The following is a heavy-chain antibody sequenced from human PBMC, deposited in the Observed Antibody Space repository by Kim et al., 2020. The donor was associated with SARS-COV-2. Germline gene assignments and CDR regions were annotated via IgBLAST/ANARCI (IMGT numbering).Heavy chain of an antibody. D-gene: IGHD6-13*01. CDR3: AGFGSSWYYYYYGMDV. V-gene: IGHV3-7*01. Sequence: GGSLRLSCAASGFTFSSYWMSWVRQAPGKGLEWVANIKQDGSEKYYVDSVKGRFTISRDNAKNSLYLQMNSLRAEDTAVYYCAGFGSSWYYYYYGMDVWGQGTTVTVSS. CDR1: GFTFSSYW. J-gene: IGHJ6*02. CDR2: IKQDGSEK.